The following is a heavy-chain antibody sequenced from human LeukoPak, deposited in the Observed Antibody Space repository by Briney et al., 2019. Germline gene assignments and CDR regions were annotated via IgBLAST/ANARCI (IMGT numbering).Heavy chain of an antibody. J-gene: IGHJ3*02. V-gene: IGHV4-34*01. D-gene: IGHD3-10*01. Sequence: SETLSLTCAVYGGSFSGYYWSWIRQPPGKGLEWIGEINHSGSTNYNPSLKSRVTISVDTSKNQFSLKLSSVTAADTAVYYCARVADLWFGESHDAFDIWGQGTMVTVSS. CDR1: GGSFSGYY. CDR2: INHSGST. CDR3: ARVADLWFGESHDAFDI.